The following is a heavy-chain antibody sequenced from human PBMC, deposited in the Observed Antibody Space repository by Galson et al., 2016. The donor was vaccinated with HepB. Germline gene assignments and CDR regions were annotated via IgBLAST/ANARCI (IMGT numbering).Heavy chain of an antibody. Sequence: SVKVSCKASGYTFTSYFLHWIRQAPGQGLEWMGVINPTTGRTTYAQRFQGRVTMTRDTSTTTVYVELSNLRSDGTAFYYCAREGAVAAADYGGNSGAYGYWGQGTLVTVSS. CDR2: INPTTGRT. J-gene: IGHJ4*02. V-gene: IGHV1-46*01. D-gene: IGHD4-23*01. CDR1: GYTFTSYF. CDR3: AREGAVAAADYGGNSGAYGY.